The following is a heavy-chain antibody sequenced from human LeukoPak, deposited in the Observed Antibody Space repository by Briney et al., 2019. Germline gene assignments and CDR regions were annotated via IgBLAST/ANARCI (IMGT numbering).Heavy chain of an antibody. D-gene: IGHD3-16*01. CDR2: INSGGITK. Sequence: PGESLTLSCAASGFTFNTYEMNWDPQAQGKGREWVSYINSGGITKYYADSMNGRFTISRDNAKNSLSLQMNSLRAEDTAVYYCARVRGYWFDSWGQGTLVTVSS. CDR3: ARVRGYWFDS. CDR1: GFTFNTYE. V-gene: IGHV3-48*03. J-gene: IGHJ5*01.